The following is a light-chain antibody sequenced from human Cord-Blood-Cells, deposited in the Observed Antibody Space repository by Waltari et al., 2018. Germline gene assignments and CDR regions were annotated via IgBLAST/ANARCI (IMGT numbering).Light chain of an antibody. CDR2: EVI. J-gene: IGLJ1*01. CDR3: CSYAGSSTYV. CDR1: SSDVGRYNL. V-gene: IGLV2-23*02. Sequence: QSALTQPASVSGSPGQSITISCTGTSSDVGRYNLVSWYQQHAGKAPKLWIYEVIKRLSGVSNRFSGSKSGNTASLTISGLQAEDEADYYCCSYAGSSTYVFGTGTKVTVL.